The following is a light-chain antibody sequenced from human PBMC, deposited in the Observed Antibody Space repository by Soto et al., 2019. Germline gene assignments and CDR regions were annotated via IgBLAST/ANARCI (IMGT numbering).Light chain of an antibody. J-gene: IGKJ1*01. Sequence: EIVLTQSPLSLSVTLGSPASISSSSSQSLVRSSFYYLDWNVQKPGQPQLLLIYLTSRRASGVPDRFSGSGTGTNFTLQISRVEAEDVGVYYCMQALEVQWTFGQGTKVEIK. CDR1: QSLVRSSFYY. CDR3: MQALEVQWT. V-gene: IGKV2-28*01. CDR2: LTS.